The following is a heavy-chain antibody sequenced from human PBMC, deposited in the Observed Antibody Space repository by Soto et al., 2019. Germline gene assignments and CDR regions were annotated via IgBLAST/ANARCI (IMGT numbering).Heavy chain of an antibody. V-gene: IGHV4-34*09. CDR2: IYYSGST. J-gene: IGHJ4*02. Sequence: SETLSLTCAVYGGSFSGYYWSWIRQPPGKGLEWIGYIYYSGSTYYNPSLKSRVTISVDTSKNQFSLKLSSVTAADTAVYYCARLDSSGYYYGYYFDYWGQGTLVTVSS. D-gene: IGHD3-22*01. CDR3: ARLDSSGYYYGYYFDY. CDR1: GGSFSGYY.